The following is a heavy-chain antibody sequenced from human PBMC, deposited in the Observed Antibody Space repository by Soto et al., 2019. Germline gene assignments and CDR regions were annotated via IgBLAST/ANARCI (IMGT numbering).Heavy chain of an antibody. J-gene: IGHJ4*02. V-gene: IGHV1-8*01. CDR1: GYTFTSYD. Sequence: QVQLVQSGAEVKKPGASVKVSCKASGYTFTSYDINWVRQATGQGLEWMGWMNPNSGNTGYAQKSQGRVTMTRNTSISTAYMELSSLRSEDTAVYYCARDHYYDSSGYYYVLFDYWGQGTLVTVSS. D-gene: IGHD3-22*01. CDR2: MNPNSGNT. CDR3: ARDHYYDSSGYYYVLFDY.